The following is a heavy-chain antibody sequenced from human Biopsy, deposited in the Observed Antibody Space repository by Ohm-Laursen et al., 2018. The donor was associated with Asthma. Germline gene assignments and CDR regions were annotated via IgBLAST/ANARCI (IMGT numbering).Heavy chain of an antibody. Sequence: TQTLTLTRSFSGFSLSSSGANVNWIRQPPGKALEWLARIDWEEDKFYSTSLRTRLTISKGSPEDQVVLTMTNMGPVDTATYYCTRHNDYWGPGILVTVSS. J-gene: IGHJ4*02. D-gene: IGHD1-14*01. CDR1: GFSLSSSGAN. V-gene: IGHV2-70*04. CDR2: IDWEEDK. CDR3: TRHNDY.